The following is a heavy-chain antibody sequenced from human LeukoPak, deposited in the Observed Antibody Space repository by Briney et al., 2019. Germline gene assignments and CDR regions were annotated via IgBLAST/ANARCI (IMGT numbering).Heavy chain of an antibody. CDR3: ARDLEWITLVRGVIPNWFDA. V-gene: IGHV3-7*01. CDR2: IKQYGSEK. CDR1: GFTFSSYW. Sequence: GGSLRLSCAASGFTFSSYWMSWVRQAPGKGLEWVANIKQYGSEKYYVDSVKGRFTISRDNAKNSLYLKMNSLRDEDTAVYYCARDLEWITLVRGVIPNWFDAWGQGTLVTVSS. J-gene: IGHJ5*02. D-gene: IGHD3-10*01.